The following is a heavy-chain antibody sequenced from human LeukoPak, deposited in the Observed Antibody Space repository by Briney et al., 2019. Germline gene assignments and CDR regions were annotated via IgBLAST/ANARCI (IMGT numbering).Heavy chain of an antibody. J-gene: IGHJ6*03. CDR3: ARDRYSSSGSYYYYYMDV. V-gene: IGHV1-2*02. CDR1: GYTFTGYY. CDR2: INPNSGGT. D-gene: IGHD6-19*01. Sequence: WASVKVSCKASGYTFTGYYMHWVRQAPGQGLEWMGWINPNSGGTNYAQKFQGRVTMTRDTSISTAYMELSRLRSDDTAVYYCARDRYSSSGSYYYYYMDVWGKGTTVTVSS.